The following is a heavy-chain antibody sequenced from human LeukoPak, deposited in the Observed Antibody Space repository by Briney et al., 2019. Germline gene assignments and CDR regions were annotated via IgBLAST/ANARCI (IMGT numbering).Heavy chain of an antibody. Sequence: SETLSLTCTVSCGSISSGGYYWSWIRPHPGKGLEWIVYIYYSGSTYYNPSLKSRVTISVDTSKNQFSLKLSSVTAADTAVYYCARGVVVPAAIWFDPWGQGTLVTVSS. CDR1: CGSISSGGYY. J-gene: IGHJ5*02. CDR2: IYYSGST. CDR3: ARGVVVPAAIWFDP. V-gene: IGHV4-31*03. D-gene: IGHD2-2*01.